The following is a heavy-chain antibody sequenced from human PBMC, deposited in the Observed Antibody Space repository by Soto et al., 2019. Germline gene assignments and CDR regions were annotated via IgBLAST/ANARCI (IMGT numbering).Heavy chain of an antibody. J-gene: IGHJ4*02. Sequence: SETLSLTCAVSGGSISSGGYSWSWIRQPPGKGLEWIGYIYHSGSTYYNPSLKSRVTISVDRSRNQFSLKLSSVTAADTAVYYCASIYDRCPGTYFHYWRQGPLVTVPS. CDR1: GGSISSGGYS. CDR2: IYHSGST. CDR3: ASIYDRCPGTYFHY. V-gene: IGHV4-30-2*01. D-gene: IGHD3-22*01.